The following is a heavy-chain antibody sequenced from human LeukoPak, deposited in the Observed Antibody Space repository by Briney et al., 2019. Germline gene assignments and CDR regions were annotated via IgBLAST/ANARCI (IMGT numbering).Heavy chain of an antibody. V-gene: IGHV4-59*01. Sequence: PSETLSLTCTVSGGSISSYYWSWIRQPPGKGLEWIGYIYYSGSTYYNPSLKSRVTISVDTSKNQFSLKLSSVTAADTAVYYCARAGQYGDYGDYWGQGTLVTVSS. CDR3: ARAGQYGDYGDY. CDR2: IYYSGST. D-gene: IGHD4-17*01. CDR1: GGSISSYY. J-gene: IGHJ4*02.